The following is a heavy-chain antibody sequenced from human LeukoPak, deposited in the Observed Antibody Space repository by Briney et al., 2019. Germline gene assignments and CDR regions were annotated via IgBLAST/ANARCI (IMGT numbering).Heavy chain of an antibody. Sequence: SETLSLTCPVSGGSIINNNYYWAWIRQPPGKVLEWIGSIYYSGYTYYNPSLKSRVTISVDTSKNQFSLKLSSVTAADTAVYYCARTTEGYCRSTSCYGFYYSYYMDVWGKGTTVTISS. CDR1: GGSIINNNYY. CDR2: IYYSGYT. CDR3: ARTTEGYCRSTSCYGFYYSYYMDV. D-gene: IGHD2-2*01. V-gene: IGHV4-39*07. J-gene: IGHJ6*03.